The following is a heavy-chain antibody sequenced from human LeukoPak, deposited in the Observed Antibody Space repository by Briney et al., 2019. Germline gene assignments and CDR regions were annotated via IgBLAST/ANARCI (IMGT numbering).Heavy chain of an antibody. J-gene: IGHJ4*02. V-gene: IGHV4-39*02. CDR2: IYYSGST. CDR3: ARLDYGAPDY. Sequence: SETLSLTCTVSGGSIGRTSYYWGWIRQPPGKGLEWIGSIYYSGSTYYNPSLKSRVTISVDTSKNHFSLKLSSVTAADTAMYYCARLDYGAPDYWGQGTLVTVSS. D-gene: IGHD4-17*01. CDR1: GGSIGRTSYY.